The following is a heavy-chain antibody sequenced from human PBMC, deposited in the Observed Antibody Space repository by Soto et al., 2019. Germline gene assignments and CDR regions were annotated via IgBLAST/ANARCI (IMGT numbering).Heavy chain of an antibody. Sequence: QVQLVQSGAEAKKPGASVKCSCKASGYSFIRYAIHWMRQAAGERLEWMGWINAGNGNTKVPQKLQDRITFTRETSASTVYMKVSSLRSEDTAVYYWARPAYYYESSGYYPGDYWGQGTLVTVSS. J-gene: IGHJ4*02. CDR1: GYSFIRYA. CDR3: ARPAYYYESSGYYPGDY. D-gene: IGHD3-22*01. V-gene: IGHV1-3*01. CDR2: INAGNGNT.